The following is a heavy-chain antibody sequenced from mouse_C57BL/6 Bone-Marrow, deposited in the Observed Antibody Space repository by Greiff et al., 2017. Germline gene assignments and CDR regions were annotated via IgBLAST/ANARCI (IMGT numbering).Heavy chain of an antibody. CDR2: IDPENGDT. CDR3: TTRYKNY. V-gene: IGHV14-4*01. J-gene: IGHJ4*01. Sequence: EVKVVESGAELVRPGASVKLSCTASGFNIKDDYMHWVKQRPEQGLEWIGWIDPENGDTEYASKFQGKATITADTSSNTAYLQLSSLTSEDTAVYYCTTRYKNYWGQGTSVTVSS. CDR1: GFNIKDDY. D-gene: IGHD1-3*01.